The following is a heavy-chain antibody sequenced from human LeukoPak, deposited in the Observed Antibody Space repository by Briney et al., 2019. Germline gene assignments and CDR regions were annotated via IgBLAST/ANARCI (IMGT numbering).Heavy chain of an antibody. CDR3: ARHGSTDYFDY. D-gene: IGHD2-2*03. Sequence: PSETLSLTCTVSGDSISSGSYYWVWLRQPPGKGLEWIGRIYYSGSTFYNPSLKSRVTISVDTSKNQLSLRLSSVTAADTAVYYCARHGSTDYFDYWGQGTLVTVSS. CDR1: GDSISSGSYY. V-gene: IGHV4-39*01. CDR2: IYYSGST. J-gene: IGHJ4*02.